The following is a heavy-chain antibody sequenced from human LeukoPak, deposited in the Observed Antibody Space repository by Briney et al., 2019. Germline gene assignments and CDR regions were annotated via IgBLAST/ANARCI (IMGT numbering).Heavy chain of an antibody. CDR3: ARGGYSYGRVLTVEKFFDY. D-gene: IGHD5-18*01. V-gene: IGHV4-34*01. CDR1: GFTFSSYA. CDR2: INHSGST. J-gene: IGHJ4*02. Sequence: GSLRLSCAASGFTFSSYAMNWIRQPPEKGLEWIGEINHSGSTNYNPSLKSRVTISVDTSKNQFSLKLSSVTAADTAVYYCARGGYSYGRVLTVEKFFDYWGQGTLVTVSS.